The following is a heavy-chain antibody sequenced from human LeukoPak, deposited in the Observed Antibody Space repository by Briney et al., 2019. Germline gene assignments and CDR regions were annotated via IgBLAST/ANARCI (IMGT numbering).Heavy chain of an antibody. CDR2: ISSSGSTI. Sequence: GGSLRLSCAASGFTVSSNYMSWIRQAPGKGLEWVSYISSSGSTIYYADSVKGRFTISRDNAKNSLYLQMNSLRAEDTAVYYCARDLGSSSWEQGDYWGQGTLVTVSS. J-gene: IGHJ4*02. CDR3: ARDLGSSSWEQGDY. D-gene: IGHD6-13*01. CDR1: GFTVSSNY. V-gene: IGHV3-11*04.